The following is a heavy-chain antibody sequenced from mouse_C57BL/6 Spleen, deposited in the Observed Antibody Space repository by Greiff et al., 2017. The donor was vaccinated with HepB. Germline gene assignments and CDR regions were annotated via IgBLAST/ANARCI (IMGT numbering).Heavy chain of an antibody. CDR2: IIPGSGGT. D-gene: IGHD1-1*02. J-gene: IGHJ3*01. CDR1: GYAFTNYL. Sequence: QVQLQQSGAELVRPGTSVKVSCKASGYAFTNYLIEWVKQRPGQGLEWIGVIIPGSGGTNYNEKFKGKATLTADKSSSTAYMQLSSLTSEDSAVYFCAREVGGFAYWGQGTLVTVSA. V-gene: IGHV1-54*01. CDR3: AREVGGFAY.